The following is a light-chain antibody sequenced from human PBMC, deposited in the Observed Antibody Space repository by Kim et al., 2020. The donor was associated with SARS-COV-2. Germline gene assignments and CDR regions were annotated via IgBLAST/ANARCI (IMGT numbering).Light chain of an antibody. J-gene: IGKJ2*01. V-gene: IGKV3D-15*01. CDR3: QQYNNWPLYT. CDR2: DVS. Sequence: EIVMTQSPATLSVSPGERATLSCRASQSVSSNLAWYQHKPGQAPRLLIYDVSTRATGIPARFSGSGSGTEFTLTISSLQSEDFAVYYCQQYNNWPLYTFGQGTKLEI. CDR1: QSVSSN.